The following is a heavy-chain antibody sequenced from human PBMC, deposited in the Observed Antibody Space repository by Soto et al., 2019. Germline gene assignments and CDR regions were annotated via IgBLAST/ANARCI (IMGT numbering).Heavy chain of an antibody. D-gene: IGHD3-3*01. CDR2: MNPNSGNT. J-gene: IGHJ6*02. V-gene: IGHV1-8*02. Sequence: EASVKVSCKASGYTFTSYGISWVRQATGQGLEWMGWMNPNSGNTGYAQKFQGRVTMTRNTSISTAYMELSSLRSEDTAVYYCARGRSNYDFWSGFHYPFGYYYYGMDVWGQGTTVTVSS. CDR1: GYTFTSYG. CDR3: ARGRSNYDFWSGFHYPFGYYYYGMDV.